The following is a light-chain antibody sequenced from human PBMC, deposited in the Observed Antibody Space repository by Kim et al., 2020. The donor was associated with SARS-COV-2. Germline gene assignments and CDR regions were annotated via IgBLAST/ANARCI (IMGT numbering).Light chain of an antibody. CDR3: AVWDDSLSGRV. V-gene: IGLV1-47*01. CDR1: GSNFGRNY. Sequence: GQRITISCSGIGSNFGRNYVYWYLRLPGTAPKLLVYRNNHRPSGVPDRFSGSKSGTAASLAISGLRSEAEADYYCAVWDDSLSGRVFGGGTQLTVL. J-gene: IGLJ3*02. CDR2: RNN.